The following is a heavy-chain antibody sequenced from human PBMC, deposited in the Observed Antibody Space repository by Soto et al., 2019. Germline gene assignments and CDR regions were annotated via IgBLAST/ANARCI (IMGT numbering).Heavy chain of an antibody. CDR3: AKANPPIWSGYYDRLPQRAYSSDY. CDR2: ISYDGSNK. Sequence: GGSLRLSCAASGFTFSSYGMHWVRQAPGKGLEWVAVISYDGSNKYYADSVKGRFTISRDNSKNTLYLQMNSLRAEDTAVYYCAKANPPIWSGYYDRLPQRAYSSDYWCPGPLVTVSS. CDR1: GFTFSSYG. V-gene: IGHV3-30*18. J-gene: IGHJ4*02. D-gene: IGHD3-3*01.